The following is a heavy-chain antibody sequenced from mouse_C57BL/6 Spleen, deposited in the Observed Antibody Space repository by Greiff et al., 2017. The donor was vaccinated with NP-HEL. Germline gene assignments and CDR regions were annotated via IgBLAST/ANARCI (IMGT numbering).Heavy chain of an antibody. CDR3: VRDRTMPYYYAMDY. V-gene: IGHV10-3*01. D-gene: IGHD1-1*02. Sequence: EVHLVESGGGLVQPKGSLKLSCAASGFTFNTYAMHWVRQAPGKGLEWVARIRSKSSNYATYYADSVKDRFTISRDDSQSMLYLQMNNLKTEDTAMYYCVRDRTMPYYYAMDYWGQGTSVTVSS. CDR1: GFTFNTYA. CDR2: IRSKSSNYAT. J-gene: IGHJ4*01.